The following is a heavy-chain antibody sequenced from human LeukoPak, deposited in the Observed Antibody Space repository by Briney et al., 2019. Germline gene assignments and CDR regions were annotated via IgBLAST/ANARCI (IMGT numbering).Heavy chain of an antibody. CDR3: LRGELVETVSPFDF. J-gene: IGHJ4*02. D-gene: IGHD1-7*01. Sequence: PGGSLRLSCAASGFTFSSYSMNWVRQAPGKGLEWVSSISSRSSYIYYADSVKGRFTISRDNAKNSLYMQMNSLRDDDTAAYYCLRGELVETVSPFDFWGQGTLVTVSS. CDR1: GFTFSSYS. CDR2: ISSRSSYI. V-gene: IGHV3-21*01.